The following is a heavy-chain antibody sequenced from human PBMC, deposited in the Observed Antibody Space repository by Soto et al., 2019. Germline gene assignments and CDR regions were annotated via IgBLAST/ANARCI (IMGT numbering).Heavy chain of an antibody. CDR3: VRGGGGGLFDP. D-gene: IGHD2-15*01. V-gene: IGHV3-11*06. CDR1: GFTFGDSY. Sequence: AGSLRLSCAGSGFTFGDSYMSWIRQAPGKGLEWLSYISPGSRYPAYADSVKGRFTISRDNAKRSLYLQMMSLTAEDTAIYYCVRGGGGGLFDPWGQGTMVTVSS. J-gene: IGHJ5*02. CDR2: ISPGSRYP.